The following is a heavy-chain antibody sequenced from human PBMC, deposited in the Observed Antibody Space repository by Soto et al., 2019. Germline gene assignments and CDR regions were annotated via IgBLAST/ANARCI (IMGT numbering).Heavy chain of an antibody. V-gene: IGHV4-31*03. J-gene: IGHJ3*02. CDR2: IYYSGST. D-gene: IGHD1-7*01. CDR1: GGSISSGGYY. Sequence: SETLSLTCTVSGGSISSGGYYWSWIRQHPGKGLEWIGYIYYSGSTYYNPSLKSRVTISVDTSKNQFSLKLSSVTAADTAVYYCARGHRRSNWNYGPFDIWGQGTMVTVSS. CDR3: ARGHRRSNWNYGPFDI.